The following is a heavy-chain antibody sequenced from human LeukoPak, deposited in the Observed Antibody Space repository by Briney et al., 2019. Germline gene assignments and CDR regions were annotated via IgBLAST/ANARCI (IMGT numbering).Heavy chain of an antibody. J-gene: IGHJ4*02. Sequence: VKVSCKAFGYTFTGYYMHWVRQAPGQGLEWMGWIDPNSGGTNYVQKFQGRVTMTRDTSISAAYMEMSRLRSDDTAVYYCAREGIAVAGTAGYWGQGTLVTVSS. CDR3: AREGIAVAGTAGY. D-gene: IGHD6-19*01. CDR1: GYTFTGYY. V-gene: IGHV1-2*02. CDR2: IDPNSGGT.